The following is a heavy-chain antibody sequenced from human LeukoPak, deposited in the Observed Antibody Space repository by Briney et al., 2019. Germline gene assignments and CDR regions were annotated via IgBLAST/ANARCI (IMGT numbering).Heavy chain of an antibody. V-gene: IGHV1-18*01. D-gene: IGHD6-19*01. Sequence: ASVKVSCKASGYTFTSYGISWVRQAPGQGLEWMGWISAYNGNTNYAQKLQGRATMTTDTSTSTAYMELRSLRSDDTAVYYCARDMGLQWPHNSDYWGQGTLVTVSS. CDR3: ARDMGLQWPHNSDY. CDR1: GYTFTSYG. CDR2: ISAYNGNT. J-gene: IGHJ4*02.